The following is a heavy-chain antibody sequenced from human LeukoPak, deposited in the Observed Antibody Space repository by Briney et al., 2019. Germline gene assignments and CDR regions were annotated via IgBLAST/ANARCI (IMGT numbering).Heavy chain of an antibody. CDR1: GGSISSGGYS. J-gene: IGHJ6*03. CDR2: IYYSGST. Sequence: SETLSLTCAVSGGSISSGGYSWSWIRQPPGKGLEWIGYIYYSGSTYYNPSLKSRVTISVDTSKNQFSLKLSSVTAADTAVYYCARAYGDPYYYYYMDVWGKGTTVTVSS. V-gene: IGHV4-30-4*07. CDR3: ARAYGDPYYYYYMDV. D-gene: IGHD4-17*01.